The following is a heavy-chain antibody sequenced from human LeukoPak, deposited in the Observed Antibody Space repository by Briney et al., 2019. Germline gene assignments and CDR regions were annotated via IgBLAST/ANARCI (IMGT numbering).Heavy chain of an antibody. D-gene: IGHD3-10*01. V-gene: IGHV1-2*02. CDR3: ARGADGSGSYYREDDTYYYYYYMDV. CDR1: GYTFTGYY. CDR2: INPNSGGT. J-gene: IGHJ6*03. Sequence: ASVKVSCKASGYTFTGYYMHWVRQAPGQGLEWMGWINPNSGGTNYAQKFQGRVTMTRDASISTAYMELSRLRSDDTAVYYCARGADGSGSYYREDDTYYYYYYMDVWGKGTTVTIPS.